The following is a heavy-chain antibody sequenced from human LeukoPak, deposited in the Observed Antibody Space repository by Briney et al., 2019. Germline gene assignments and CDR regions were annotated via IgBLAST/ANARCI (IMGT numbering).Heavy chain of an antibody. J-gene: IGHJ6*02. V-gene: IGHV1-18*01. CDR1: GYTFTSYG. D-gene: IGHD2-15*01. CDR2: ISAYNGNT. Sequence: GASVKVPCKASGYTFTSYGISWVRQAPGQGLEWMGWISAYNGNTNYAQKLQGRVTMTTDTSTSTAYMELRSLRSDDTAVYYCARDKYCSGGSCYPRLGMDVWGQGTTVTVSS. CDR3: ARDKYCSGGSCYPRLGMDV.